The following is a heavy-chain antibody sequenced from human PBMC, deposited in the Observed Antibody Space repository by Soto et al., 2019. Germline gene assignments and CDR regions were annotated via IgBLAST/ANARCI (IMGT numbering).Heavy chain of an antibody. J-gene: IGHJ4*02. CDR2: ISGYNGNT. D-gene: IGHD1-26*01. Sequence: QVQLVQSGAEVKKPGASVKVSCKASGYTFTSYGISWVRQAPGQGLEWMGWISGYNGNTKYAQKLQGRVTMPTDTPTSTAYRGLRSLRSDDTAAYYCARDLGGQIVDYCGQRTLVTVSS. CDR1: GYTFTSYG. V-gene: IGHV1-18*01. CDR3: ARDLGGQIVDY.